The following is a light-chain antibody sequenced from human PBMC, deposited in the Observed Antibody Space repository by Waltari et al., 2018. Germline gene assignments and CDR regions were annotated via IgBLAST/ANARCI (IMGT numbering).Light chain of an antibody. V-gene: IGKV3-11*01. CDR3: QHRSGP. J-gene: IGKJ3*01. CDR2: DAS. Sequence: IVLTQSPATLSLSPGERATLSCRASQSVSDSLDWYHHKPGQAPRLLVYDASNRAPGVPARFSGSGSGTHFTLTISSLEPADFAVYYCQHRSGPFGPGTKVDFK. CDR1: QSVSDS.